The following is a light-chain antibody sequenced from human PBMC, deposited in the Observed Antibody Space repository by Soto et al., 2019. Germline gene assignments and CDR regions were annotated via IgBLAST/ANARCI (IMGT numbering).Light chain of an antibody. CDR1: SSDVGGYDY. CDR3: SSYSSSSTLVV. Sequence: QSVLTQPASVSGSPGQSITISCTGTSSDVGGYDYVSWYQQYPGKAPKLMIYDVSNRPSGVSNRFSGSKSGNTASLTISGLQAEDEADYYCSSYSSSSTLVVFGGGTKVTV. V-gene: IGLV2-14*03. CDR2: DVS. J-gene: IGLJ2*01.